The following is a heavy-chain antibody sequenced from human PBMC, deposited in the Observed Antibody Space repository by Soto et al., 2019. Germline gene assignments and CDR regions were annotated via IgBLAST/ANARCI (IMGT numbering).Heavy chain of an antibody. CDR1: GFTFSSYG. J-gene: IGHJ6*02. D-gene: IGHD6-13*01. V-gene: IGHV3-30*18. Sequence: QVQLVESGGGVDQPGRSLRLSCAASGFTFSSYGMHWVRQAPGKGLEWVAVISYDGSNKYYADSVKGRFTISRDNSKNTLYLQMNSLRAEDTAVYYCAKDQSSYGMDVWGQGTTVTVSS. CDR3: AKDQSSYGMDV. CDR2: ISYDGSNK.